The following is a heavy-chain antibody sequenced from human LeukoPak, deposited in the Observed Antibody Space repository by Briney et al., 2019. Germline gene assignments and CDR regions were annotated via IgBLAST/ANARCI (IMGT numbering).Heavy chain of an antibody. CDR1: GYTFTSYG. Sequence: GASVKVSCKASGYTFTSYGISWVRQAPGQGLEWMGWISAYNGNTNYAQKLQGRVTMTTDTSTSTAYMELRSLRSEDMAVYYCARFSVDKYYFDYWGQGTLVTVSS. V-gene: IGHV1-18*03. D-gene: IGHD2/OR15-2a*01. CDR3: ARFSVDKYYFDY. J-gene: IGHJ4*02. CDR2: ISAYNGNT.